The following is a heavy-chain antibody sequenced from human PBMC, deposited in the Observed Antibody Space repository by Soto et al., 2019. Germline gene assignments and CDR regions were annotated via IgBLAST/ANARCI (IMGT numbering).Heavy chain of an antibody. CDR3: ARGLGYCSSTRRNTGYYYYGTDV. J-gene: IGHJ6*02. D-gene: IGHD2-2*02. CDR2: IKQNGSEK. V-gene: IGHV3-7*01. CDR1: GFTFSSYW. Sequence: TGGPLSLFSAASGFTFSSYWMSWRRPAPGKGLEWVATIKQNGSEKYYVDSVKGRFTISRDNAKNSLYLQMNSPRDEDTDEYYCARGLGYCSSTRRNTGYYYYGTDVWGQGTTVTVSS.